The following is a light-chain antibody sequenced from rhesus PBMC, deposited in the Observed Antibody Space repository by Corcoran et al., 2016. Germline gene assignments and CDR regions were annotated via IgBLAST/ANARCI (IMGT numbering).Light chain of an antibody. CDR2: EVS. Sequence: QAALTQPRSVSGSPGQSVTISCTGTSSDIGGYNYVSWYQRHPGTAPTLMISEVSKRPSGVSDRFSGPKSGNTAPLTISGLQAEDEADYYCSSYASSSTYIFGAGTRLTVL. J-gene: IGLJ1*01. V-gene: IGLV2-32*02. CDR1: SSDIGGYNY. CDR3: SSYASSSTYI.